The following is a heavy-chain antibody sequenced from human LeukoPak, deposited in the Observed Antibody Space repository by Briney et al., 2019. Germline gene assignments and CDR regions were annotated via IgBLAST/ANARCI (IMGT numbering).Heavy chain of an antibody. Sequence: GGSLRLSCAASGFTFSRYAMHWVRQAPGKGLEWVAVIWYDGSDKYYADSVKGRFTISRDNSKDTLYLQMNSLRAEDTAVYYCARYGSSWSVDVWGQGTTVTVSS. CDR3: ARYGSSWSVDV. D-gene: IGHD6-13*01. V-gene: IGHV3-33*08. CDR2: IWYDGSDK. CDR1: GFTFSRYA. J-gene: IGHJ6*02.